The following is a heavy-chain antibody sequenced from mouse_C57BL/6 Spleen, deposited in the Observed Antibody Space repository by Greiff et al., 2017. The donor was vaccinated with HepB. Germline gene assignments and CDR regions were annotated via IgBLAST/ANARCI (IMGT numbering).Heavy chain of an antibody. V-gene: IGHV5-6*01. D-gene: IGHD4-1*01. CDR3: ARDWDSYAMDY. Sequence: EVQLVESGGDLVKPGGSLKLSCAASGFTFSSYGMSWVRQTPDKRLEWVATISSGGSYTYYPDSVKGRFTISRDNAKNTLYLQMSSLKSEDTAMYYCARDWDSYAMDYWGQGTSVTVSS. J-gene: IGHJ4*01. CDR2: ISSGGSYT. CDR1: GFTFSSYG.